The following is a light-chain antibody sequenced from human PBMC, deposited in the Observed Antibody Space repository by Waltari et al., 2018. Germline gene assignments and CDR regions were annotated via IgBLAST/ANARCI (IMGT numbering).Light chain of an antibody. J-gene: IGLJ1*01. Sequence: SSELTQDTAVSVALGQTVRITCQGASLRNYYASWYRQKPGQAPEVVIYSDNNRPSGIPDRFSGSSSGDTASLTITGAQAEDEADYYCHSRDSSSTHVGIFGTGTQVSVL. CDR1: SLRNYY. CDR2: SDN. CDR3: HSRDSSSTHVGI. V-gene: IGLV3-19*01.